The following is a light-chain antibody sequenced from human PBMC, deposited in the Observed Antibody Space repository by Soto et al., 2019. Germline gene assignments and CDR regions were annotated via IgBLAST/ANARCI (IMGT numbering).Light chain of an antibody. CDR2: DAS. CDR3: QQYGRAPVT. V-gene: IGKV3-11*01. Sequence: DIVLTQSPATLSLSPGERATLSCMASQSVSSYLAWYQQKPGQAPRLLIYDASNRATGIPARFSGSGSGTDCTLTISSLEPEDVGVYFCQQYGRAPVTFGAGTKVDI. CDR1: QSVSSY. J-gene: IGKJ3*01.